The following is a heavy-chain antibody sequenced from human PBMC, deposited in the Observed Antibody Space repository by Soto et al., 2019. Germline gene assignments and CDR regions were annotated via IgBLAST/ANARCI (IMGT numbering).Heavy chain of an antibody. J-gene: IGHJ4*02. CDR1: GYRFTSYG. D-gene: IGHD2-2*01. Sequence: ASVKVSCKASGYRFTSYGIGWVRQAPGQGLEWMGWINAYNGNTNYAQNLQGRVTLTTDTSTSTAYMELRSLRSNDTAVYYCARYCSSTSCLAAFDYWGQGTLVTVSS. CDR3: ARYCSSTSCLAAFDY. V-gene: IGHV1-18*01. CDR2: INAYNGNT.